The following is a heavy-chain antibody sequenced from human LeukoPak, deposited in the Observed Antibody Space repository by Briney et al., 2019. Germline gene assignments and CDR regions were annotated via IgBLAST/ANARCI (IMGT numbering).Heavy chain of an antibody. J-gene: IGHJ4*02. CDR2: ISYDGSNK. D-gene: IGHD3-22*01. CDR1: GFTFSSYA. CDR3: ARDQGYYDSSGYIDY. V-gene: IGHV3-30-3*01. Sequence: GGSLRLSCAASGFTFSSYAMRWVRQAPGKGLEWVAVISYDGSNKYYADSVKGRFTISRDNSKNTLYLQMNSLRAEDTAVYYCARDQGYYDSSGYIDYWGQGTLVTVSS.